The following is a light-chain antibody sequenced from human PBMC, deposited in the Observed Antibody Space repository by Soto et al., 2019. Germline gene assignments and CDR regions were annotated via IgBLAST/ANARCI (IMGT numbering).Light chain of an antibody. Sequence: QSALTQPASVSGSPGQSITISCTGTSADVGAYDDVSWYQHHPGKGPKLMIFDVTIRPSGVSNRFSGSKSGNTASLTISGLQAEDEADYHCSSYTTSGTPVFGGGTQLTVL. CDR2: DVT. CDR3: SSYTTSGTPV. V-gene: IGLV2-14*03. J-gene: IGLJ7*01. CDR1: SADVGAYDD.